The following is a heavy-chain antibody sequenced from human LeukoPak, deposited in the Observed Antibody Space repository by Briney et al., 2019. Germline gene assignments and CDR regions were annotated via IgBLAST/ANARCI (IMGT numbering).Heavy chain of an antibody. V-gene: IGHV3-30*18. J-gene: IGHJ4*02. CDR3: AKISVQLWLRDWVDY. CDR1: GFTFSSYG. Sequence: PGGSLRLSCAASGFTFSSYGMHWVRQAPGKGLEWVAVISYDGGNKYYADSVKGRFTISRDNSKNTLYLQMNSLRAEDTAVYYCAKISVQLWLRDWVDYWGQGTLVTVSS. D-gene: IGHD5-18*01. CDR2: ISYDGGNK.